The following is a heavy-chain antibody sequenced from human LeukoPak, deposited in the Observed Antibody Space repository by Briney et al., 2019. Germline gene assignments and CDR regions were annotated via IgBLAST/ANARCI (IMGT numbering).Heavy chain of an antibody. CDR1: GFTFSNYG. CDR3: ARDLEDSSPFGAFDM. J-gene: IGHJ3*02. D-gene: IGHD3-22*01. V-gene: IGHV3-33*01. CDR2: IWFDGIRK. Sequence: GRSLRLSCAASGFTFSNYGMHWVRQVPGKGLEWVAAIWFDGIRKYYADPVKGRLTISRDNSKNTLYLQMNSLSAEDTAVYYCARDLEDSSPFGAFDMWGQGTMVTVSS.